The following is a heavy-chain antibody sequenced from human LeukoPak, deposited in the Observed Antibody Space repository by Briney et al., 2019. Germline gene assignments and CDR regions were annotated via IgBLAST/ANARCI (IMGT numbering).Heavy chain of an antibody. Sequence: SETLSLTCTVSGGSISSYYWSWIRQPAGKGLEWIGRIYTSGSTNYNPSLKSRVTISVDTSKNQFSLKLSSVTAADTAVYYCARDPYNWNQKGQNYYYYYMDVWGKGTTVTVSS. D-gene: IGHD1-20*01. CDR2: IYTSGST. CDR1: GGSISSYY. V-gene: IGHV4-4*07. CDR3: ARDPYNWNQKGQNYYYYYMDV. J-gene: IGHJ6*03.